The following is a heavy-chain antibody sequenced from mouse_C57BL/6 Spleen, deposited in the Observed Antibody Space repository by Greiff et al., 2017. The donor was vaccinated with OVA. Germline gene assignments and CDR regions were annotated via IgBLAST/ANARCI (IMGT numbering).Heavy chain of an antibody. CDR1: GYTFTSYW. J-gene: IGHJ2*01. V-gene: IGHV1-74*01. CDR3: AIAYDNCGCFDY. D-gene: IGHD2-1*01. Sequence: QVQLKQPGAELVKPGASVKVSCKASGYTFTSYWMHWVKQRPGQGLEWIGRIYPSDSDTNYNQKFKGKATLTVDKSSSTAYMQLSSLTSEDSAVYYYAIAYDNCGCFDYWGQGTTLTVSS. CDR2: IYPSDSDT.